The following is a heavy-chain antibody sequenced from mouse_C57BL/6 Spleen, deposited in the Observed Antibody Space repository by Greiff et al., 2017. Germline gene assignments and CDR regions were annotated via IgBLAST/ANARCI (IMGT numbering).Heavy chain of an antibody. CDR3: ASLDVDY. CDR1: GFTFTDYY. CDR2: ISNKANGYTP. Sequence: EVQLVEPGGGLVQPGGSLSLSCAASGFTFTDYYMSWVRQPPGKALEWLGFISNKANGYTPEYSATVKGRFTISRDNAQSSLHLQMTALRAEDSATYYCASLDVDYWGQGTSVTVSS. V-gene: IGHV7-3*01. J-gene: IGHJ4*01.